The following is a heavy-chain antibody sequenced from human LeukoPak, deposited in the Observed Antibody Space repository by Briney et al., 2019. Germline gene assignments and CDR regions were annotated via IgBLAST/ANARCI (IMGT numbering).Heavy chain of an antibody. CDR2: IKQDASEI. CDR3: VRAMDV. J-gene: IGHJ6*02. V-gene: IGHV3-7*03. CDR1: GFTLSTYW. Sequence: GGSLRLSCAASGFTLSTYWMNWVRQAPGKGLEWVANIKQDASEIYYVDSVKGRFTISRDNAKNSLYLQMNSLRAEDSAVYYCVRAMDVWGQGTTVTVSS.